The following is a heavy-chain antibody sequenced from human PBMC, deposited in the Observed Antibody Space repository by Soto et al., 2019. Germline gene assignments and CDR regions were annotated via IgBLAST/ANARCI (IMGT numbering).Heavy chain of an antibody. CDR3: ARMCGFSYGPANRGMDV. D-gene: IGHD5-18*01. V-gene: IGHV3-30*04. CDR2: ISSDGTEK. CDR1: GCTLSSYS. J-gene: IGHJ6*02. Sequence: QVQLVESGGGVAQPGRSLRLFCAASGCTLSSYSLHWVRPSPGKGLEWVAAISSDGTEKHYADSVKGRFTISRDNSKNALSLQFNSLRTEDSAVYYCARMCGFSYGPANRGMDVWGQGTTVTVS.